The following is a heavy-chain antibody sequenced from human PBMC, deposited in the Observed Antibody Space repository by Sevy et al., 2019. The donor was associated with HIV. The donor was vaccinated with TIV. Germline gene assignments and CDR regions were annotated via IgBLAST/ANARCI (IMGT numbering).Heavy chain of an antibody. D-gene: IGHD3-3*01. V-gene: IGHV1-24*01. J-gene: IGHJ4*02. CDR2: LDPEYGER. CDR1: GYTLTQLS. Sequence: ASVKVSCKLSGYTLTQLSMHWVRQAPGKGLEWLGSLDPEYGERIYAQKFQGRFTMTEETSTDTAYMELSSLRSEDTAIYYCATGREYYEGNSGYFDYWVQGTLVTVSS. CDR3: ATGREYYEGNSGYFDY.